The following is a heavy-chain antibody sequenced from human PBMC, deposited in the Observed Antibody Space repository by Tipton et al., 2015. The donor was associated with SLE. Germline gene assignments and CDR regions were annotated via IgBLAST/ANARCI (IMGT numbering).Heavy chain of an antibody. J-gene: IGHJ4*02. CDR3: ARDQAGSLDY. CDR1: GGSFSGYY. D-gene: IGHD2-2*01. CDR2: SHRSGTT. Sequence: TLSLTCAVYGGSFSGYYWSWIRQPPGKGLEWIGESHRSGTTNYHPSFKSRVTISVDTSKNQFSLRLSSVTAADTAVYYCARDQAGSLDYWGQGTLVTVSS. V-gene: IGHV4-34*01.